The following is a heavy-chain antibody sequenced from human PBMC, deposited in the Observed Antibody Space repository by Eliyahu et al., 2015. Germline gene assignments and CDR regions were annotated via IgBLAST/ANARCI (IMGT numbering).Heavy chain of an antibody. CDR2: IYYSGST. V-gene: IGHV4-39*01. CDR1: GGSXSXXXSL. CDR3: ARLSYYYGSGSYPWFDP. Sequence: QLQLQESGPGLVKPSETLSLTXVVXGGSXSXXXSLWGWIRQPPGKGLESMGSIYYSGSTYYXPSLKSRVTISVDTSKNQFSLKLTSVTAADTAVYYCARLSYYYGSGSYPWFDPWGQGTLVTVSS. D-gene: IGHD3-10*01. J-gene: IGHJ5*02.